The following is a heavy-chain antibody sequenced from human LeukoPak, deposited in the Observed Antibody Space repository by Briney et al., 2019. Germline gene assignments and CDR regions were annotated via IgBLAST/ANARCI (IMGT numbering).Heavy chain of an antibody. J-gene: IGHJ4*02. D-gene: IGHD3-16*01. V-gene: IGHV3-7*03. CDR1: RFTFSNYW. CDR3: ARETFPLDY. Sequence: PGGSLRLSCAASRFTFSNYWMNWFRQAPGKGLEWVANINQDGSEKNYVDSVKGRFTISRDNAKNSLYLQMNSLRAEDTAVYYCARETFPLDYWGQGTLVAVSS. CDR2: INQDGSEK.